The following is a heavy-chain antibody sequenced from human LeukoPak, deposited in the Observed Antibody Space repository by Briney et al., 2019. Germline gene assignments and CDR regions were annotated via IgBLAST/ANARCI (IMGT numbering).Heavy chain of an antibody. CDR2: IYHSGST. Sequence: SETLSLTCTASGYSISSGYYWGWIRQPPGKGLEWIGSIYHSGSTYYNPSLKSRVTISVDTSNNQLSLKVNSVTAADTAMYYCVKSNSRYQPWTLDIWGRGTMVTVSS. J-gene: IGHJ3*02. D-gene: IGHD2-2*01. V-gene: IGHV4-38-2*02. CDR3: VKSNSRYQPWTLDI. CDR1: GYSISSGYY.